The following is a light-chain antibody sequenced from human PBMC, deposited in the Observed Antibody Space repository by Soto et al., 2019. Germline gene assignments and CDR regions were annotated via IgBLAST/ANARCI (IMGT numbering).Light chain of an antibody. J-gene: IGKJ3*01. V-gene: IGKV1-16*02. CDR2: GAS. CDR3: LQYKFYPFP. CDR1: QDIGNS. Sequence: EIQMTQSPSSLSASVGDRVTITCRASQDIGNSLAWIQQKPGKVPKSLIFGASSLQSRVPSKLSGSGSGTDFTRTIPSLQPEDVGTYSCLQYKFYPFPCGPGSNGEIK.